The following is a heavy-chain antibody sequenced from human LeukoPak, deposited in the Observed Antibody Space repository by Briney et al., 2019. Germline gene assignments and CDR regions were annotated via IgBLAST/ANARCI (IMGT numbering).Heavy chain of an antibody. D-gene: IGHD1-26*01. Sequence: GGSLRLSCAACGFTFSTYEMHGLRRARGEGRVGVSSITSGSSYIDYADSVKGRFTISRDNAKNSLYLQMNSLRAEDTAVYYCARDPYSGSDGNYYYYFMDVWGKGTTVTISS. CDR2: ITSGSSYI. V-gene: IGHV3-21*01. CDR3: ARDPYSGSDGNYYYYFMDV. CDR1: GFTFSTYE. J-gene: IGHJ6*03.